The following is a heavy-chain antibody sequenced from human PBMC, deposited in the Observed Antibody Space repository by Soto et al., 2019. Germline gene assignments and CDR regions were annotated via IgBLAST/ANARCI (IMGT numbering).Heavy chain of an antibody. V-gene: IGHV3-33*06. Sequence: GGSLRLSCAASGFTFSSYGMHWVRQAPGKGLEWVAVIWYDGSNKYYADSVKGRFTISRDNSKNTLYLQMNSLRAEDTAVYYCAKNTVQGGRRFYYYYYGMDVWGQGTTVTVSS. D-gene: IGHD3-10*01. CDR1: GFTFSSYG. CDR2: IWYDGSNK. J-gene: IGHJ6*02. CDR3: AKNTVQGGRRFYYYYYGMDV.